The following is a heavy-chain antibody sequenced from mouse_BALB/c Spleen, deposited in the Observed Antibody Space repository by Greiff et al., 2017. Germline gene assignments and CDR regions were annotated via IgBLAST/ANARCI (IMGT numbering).Heavy chain of an antibody. J-gene: IGHJ4*01. Sequence: EVKLMESGGGLVQPGGSRKLSCAASGFTFSSFGMHWVRQAPEKGLEWVAYISSGSSTIYYADTVKGRFTISRDNPKNTLFLQMTSLRSEDTAMYYCARCCDYDRYAMDYWGQGTSVTVSS. CDR1: GFTFSSFG. CDR3: ARCCDYDRYAMDY. CDR2: ISSGSSTI. V-gene: IGHV5-17*02. D-gene: IGHD2-4*01.